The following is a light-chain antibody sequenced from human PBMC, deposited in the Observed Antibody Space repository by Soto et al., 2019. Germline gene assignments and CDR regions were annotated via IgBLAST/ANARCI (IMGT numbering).Light chain of an antibody. J-gene: IGLJ1*01. CDR3: SSYTSSSLYV. CDR2: EVS. CDR1: SSDVGGYNY. Sequence: QSVLTQPASVSGSPGQSITISCTGTSSDVGGYNYVSWYQHHPGTAPKLMIYEVSNRPSGVSNRFSGPKSGNTASLTISGLQAEDEADYYCSSYTSSSLYVFGTGTKVTVL. V-gene: IGLV2-14*01.